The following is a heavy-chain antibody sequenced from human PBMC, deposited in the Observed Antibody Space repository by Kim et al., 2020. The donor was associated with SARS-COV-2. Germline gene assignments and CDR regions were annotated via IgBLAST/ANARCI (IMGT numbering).Heavy chain of an antibody. D-gene: IGHD3-16*01. CDR3: VRGGYYFAS. J-gene: IGHJ4*02. Sequence: SAKHDVGSVEGRFTISRDNTKNSLYLQMNSLRDDDTAVYYCVRGGYYFASWGQGTLVTVSS. CDR2: SAK. V-gene: IGHV3-7*01.